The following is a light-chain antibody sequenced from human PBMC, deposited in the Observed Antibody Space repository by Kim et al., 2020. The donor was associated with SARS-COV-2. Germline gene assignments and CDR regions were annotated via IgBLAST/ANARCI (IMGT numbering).Light chain of an antibody. Sequence: SSELTQDPAVSVALGQAVRITCRGDSLKIYYATWYQQKPGQAPLLVIYGKNNRPSGIPDRFSGSSLGNTASLTITGAQAEDEADYYCNSRDSSGNHLVVFGGGTQLTVL. V-gene: IGLV3-19*01. CDR3: NSRDSSGNHLVV. CDR1: SLKIYY. J-gene: IGLJ2*01. CDR2: GKN.